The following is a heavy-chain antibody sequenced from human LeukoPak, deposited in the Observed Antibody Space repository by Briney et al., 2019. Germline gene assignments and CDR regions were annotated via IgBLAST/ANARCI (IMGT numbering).Heavy chain of an antibody. D-gene: IGHD3-22*01. Sequence: ASVKVSCKASGGTFSSYTISWVRQAPGQGLEWMGRINPNSGGTNYAQKFQGRVTMTRDTSISTAYMELSRLRSDDTTVYYCARAYDSSGYYYDGFDPWGQGTLVTVSS. CDR2: INPNSGGT. V-gene: IGHV1-2*06. CDR3: ARAYDSSGYYYDGFDP. CDR1: GGTFSSYT. J-gene: IGHJ5*02.